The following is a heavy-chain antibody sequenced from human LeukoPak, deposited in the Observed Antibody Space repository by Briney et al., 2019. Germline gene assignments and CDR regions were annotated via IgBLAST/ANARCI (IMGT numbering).Heavy chain of an antibody. CDR3: ARQTGTPLPSIFDY. Sequence: GGSLRLSCGASGFTFSSYAMSWVRQAPGKGLEWVSGISGSDGYTYYADSVKGRFTISRDNSKNTLYLQMNSLRAEDTAVYYCARQTGTPLPSIFDYWGQGTLVTVSS. V-gene: IGHV3-23*01. CDR2: ISGSDGYT. CDR1: GFTFSSYA. J-gene: IGHJ4*02. D-gene: IGHD7-27*01.